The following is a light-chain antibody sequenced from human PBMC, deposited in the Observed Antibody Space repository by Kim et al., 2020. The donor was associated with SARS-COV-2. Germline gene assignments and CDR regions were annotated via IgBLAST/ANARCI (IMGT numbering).Light chain of an antibody. CDR1: QSVLYSSNNNNY. CDR2: WAS. Sequence: ATINCKSSQSVLYSSNNNNYLAWYQQKPGQPPKLLIYWASTRESGVPDRFSASGSETDFTLTISSLQAEDVAVYYCQQYYSYPPTFGGGTKVDIK. CDR3: QQYYSYPPT. J-gene: IGKJ4*01. V-gene: IGKV4-1*01.